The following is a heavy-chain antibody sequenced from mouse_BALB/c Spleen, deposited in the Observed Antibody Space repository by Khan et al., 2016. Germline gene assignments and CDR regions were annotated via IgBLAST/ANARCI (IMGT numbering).Heavy chain of an antibody. D-gene: IGHD2-10*01. CDR3: TCYGNILAWFAY. CDR2: IDPEDGDT. J-gene: IGHJ3*01. Sequence: EVQLQESGAELVRSGASVKLSCTASGFNIKDFYIHWVKQRPEQGLEWIGWIDPEDGDTGYVPKFQGKATMTADTSSNTAYLQLSSLTSDDTGVYYCTCYGNILAWFAYWGQGTLVTVSA. V-gene: IGHV14-4*02. CDR1: GFNIKDFY.